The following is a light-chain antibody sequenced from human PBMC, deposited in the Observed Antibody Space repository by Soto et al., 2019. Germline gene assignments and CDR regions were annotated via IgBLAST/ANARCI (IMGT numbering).Light chain of an antibody. CDR1: QSVSSN. CDR2: DAS. CDR3: QQRLNWPPG. Sequence: EIVLTQSPGTLSLSPGERATLSCRASQSVSSNNLAWYQQRPGQAPRVVIYDASNRASGVPARFSGSGSGTDFTLTISDLEPADFGLYYCQQRLNWPPGFGQGTKVDIK. J-gene: IGKJ1*01. V-gene: IGKV3-11*01.